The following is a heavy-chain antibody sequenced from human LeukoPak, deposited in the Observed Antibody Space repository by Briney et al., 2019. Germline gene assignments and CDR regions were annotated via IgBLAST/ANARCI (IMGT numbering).Heavy chain of an antibody. CDR1: GYTFTSYA. J-gene: IGHJ5*02. CDR3: ARDPCSSTSCYGNWFDP. Sequence: ASVKVSCKASGYTFTSYAMHWVRQAPGQRLEWMGWINAGNGNTKYSQKFQGRATITRDTSASTAYMELSSLRSEDTAVYYCARDPCSSTSCYGNWFDPWGQGTLVTVSS. V-gene: IGHV1-3*01. D-gene: IGHD2-2*01. CDR2: INAGNGNT.